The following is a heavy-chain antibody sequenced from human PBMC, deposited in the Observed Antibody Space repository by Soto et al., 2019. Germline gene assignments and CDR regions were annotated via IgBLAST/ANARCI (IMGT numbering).Heavy chain of an antibody. CDR3: AKDKGRYDFWSGYYSYYYGMDV. J-gene: IGHJ6*02. V-gene: IGHV3-23*01. D-gene: IGHD3-3*01. CDR1: GFTFSSYA. CDR2: ISGGGGST. Sequence: GGSLRLSCAASGFTFSSYAMSWVRQAPGKGLEWVSAISGGGGSTYYADSVKGRFTISRDNSKNTLYLQMNSLRAEDTAVYYCAKDKGRYDFWSGYYSYYYGMDVWGQGTTVTVSS.